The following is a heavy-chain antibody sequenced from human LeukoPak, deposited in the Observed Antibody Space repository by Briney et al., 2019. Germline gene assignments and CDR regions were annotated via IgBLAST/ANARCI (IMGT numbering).Heavy chain of an antibody. CDR1: GYTFTSYG. CDR2: ISAYKGNT. J-gene: IGHJ4*02. D-gene: IGHD3-22*01. CDR3: ASGSSYYYDSSGYYQNFDY. V-gene: IGHV1-18*01. Sequence: ASVKVSCKASGYTFTSYGISWVRQAPGQGLEWMGWISAYKGNTNYAQKLQGRVTMTTDTSTSTAYMELRSLRSDDTAVYYCASGSSYYYDSSGYYQNFDYWGQGTPVTASS.